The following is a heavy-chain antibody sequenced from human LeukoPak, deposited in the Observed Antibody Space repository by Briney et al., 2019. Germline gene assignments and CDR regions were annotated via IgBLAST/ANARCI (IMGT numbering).Heavy chain of an antibody. CDR3: ASPYSSSWSFDY. D-gene: IGHD6-13*01. Sequence: PSETLSLTCTVSGGSISSGDYYWSWIRQPPGKGLEWIGSIYYSGSTYYNPSLKSRVTISVDTSKNQFSLKVSSVTAADTAIYYCASPYSSSWSFDYWGQGTLVTVSS. CDR1: GGSISSGDYY. CDR2: IYYSGST. J-gene: IGHJ4*02. V-gene: IGHV4-39*01.